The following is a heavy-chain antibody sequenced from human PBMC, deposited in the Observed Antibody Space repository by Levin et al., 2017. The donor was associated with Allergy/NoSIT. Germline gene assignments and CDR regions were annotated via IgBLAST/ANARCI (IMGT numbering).Heavy chain of an antibody. CDR1: GFTFSSYA. Sequence: GGSLRLSCAASGFTFSSYAMHWVRQAPGKGLEWVAVISYDGSNKYYADSVKGRFTISRDNSKNTLYLQMNSLRAEDTAVYYCARDYYYGSGSYYTPPYFDYWGQGTLVTVSS. CDR2: ISYDGSNK. CDR3: ARDYYYGSGSYYTPPYFDY. J-gene: IGHJ4*02. V-gene: IGHV3-30-3*01. D-gene: IGHD3-10*01.